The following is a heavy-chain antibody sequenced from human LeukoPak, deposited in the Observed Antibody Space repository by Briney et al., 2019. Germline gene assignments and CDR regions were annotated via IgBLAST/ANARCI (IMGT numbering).Heavy chain of an antibody. Sequence: ASVKVSCKASGYTFTGYYMHWVRQAPGQGLEWMGWINPNSGGTNYAQKFQGRVTMTGDTSISTAYMELSRLRSDDTAVYYCARDVERYYYDSSGYYNWFDPWGQGTLVTVSS. V-gene: IGHV1-2*02. D-gene: IGHD3-22*01. J-gene: IGHJ5*02. CDR3: ARDVERYYYDSSGYYNWFDP. CDR2: INPNSGGT. CDR1: GYTFTGYY.